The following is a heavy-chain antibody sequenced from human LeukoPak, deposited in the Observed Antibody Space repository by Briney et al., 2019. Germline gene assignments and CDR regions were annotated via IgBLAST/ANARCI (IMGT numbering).Heavy chain of an antibody. D-gene: IGHD3-22*01. CDR2: IGGTNGRT. V-gene: IGHV3-23*01. Sequence: GGSLRLSCAASGFTFSSYAMSWVRQPPGKGLEWVSAIGGTNGRTYYADSAKGRFTISRDNSMNTLYLQMNSLRDEDTAVYYCAKHYYDTSGTPRYFDYWGQGTLVTVSS. CDR3: AKHYYDTSGTPRYFDY. J-gene: IGHJ4*02. CDR1: GFTFSSYA.